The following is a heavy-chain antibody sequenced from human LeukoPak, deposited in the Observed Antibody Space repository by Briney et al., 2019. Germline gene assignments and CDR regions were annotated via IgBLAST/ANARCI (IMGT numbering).Heavy chain of an antibody. CDR1: GFTFSNYA. CDR3: ARDWGRRYSSGWYGDFDY. V-gene: IGHV3-30-3*01. Sequence: PGGSLRLSCAASGFTFSNYAMHWVRQASGKGLEWVAVISYDGSDKYYADSVKGRFTISRDNSKNTLYLQMNSLRPEDTAVYYCARDWGRRYSSGWYGDFDYWGQGTLVTVSS. J-gene: IGHJ4*02. D-gene: IGHD6-19*01. CDR2: ISYDGSDK.